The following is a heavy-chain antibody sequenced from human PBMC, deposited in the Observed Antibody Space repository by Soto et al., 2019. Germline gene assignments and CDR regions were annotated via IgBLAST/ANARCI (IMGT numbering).Heavy chain of an antibody. CDR3: ATRLGYCSGGSCYHWFDP. V-gene: IGHV1-69*02. J-gene: IGHJ5*02. CDR1: GGTFSSYT. Sequence: SVKVSCKASGGTFSSYTISWVRQAPGQGLEWMGRIIPIVGIANYAQKFQGRVTITADKSTSTAYMELSSLRSEDTAVYYFATRLGYCSGGSCYHWFDPWGQGTLVTVSS. D-gene: IGHD2-15*01. CDR2: IIPIVGIA.